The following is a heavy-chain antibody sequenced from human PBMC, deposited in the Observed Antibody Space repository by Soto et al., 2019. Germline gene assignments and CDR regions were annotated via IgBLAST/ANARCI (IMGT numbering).Heavy chain of an antibody. CDR1: GGTLSSMA. V-gene: IGHV1-69*01. Sequence: QVQLVQSGAEVKKPGSSVKVSCKVSGGTLSSMAIGGVRKAPGQGLEWMGGIIPIFGTANYAQKFQGRVTITADESTSTAYMELSSLRSEDTAVYYCASLTHGDYWGQGTLVTVSS. D-gene: IGHD7-27*01. CDR2: IIPIFGTA. J-gene: IGHJ4*02. CDR3: ASLTHGDY.